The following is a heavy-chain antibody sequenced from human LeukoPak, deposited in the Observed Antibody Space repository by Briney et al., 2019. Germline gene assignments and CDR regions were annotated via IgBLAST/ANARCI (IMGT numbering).Heavy chain of an antibody. V-gene: IGHV3-7*01. D-gene: IGHD1-26*01. Sequence: GGSLRLSCAASGFTFRNYWVSWVRQAPGKGLEWVANINQDGSEKIYVDSVKGRFTISRDDAESSLYLQMNSLRVEDTAVYYCTRVRSGSYSHWFESWGQGTLVTVSS. CDR3: TRVRSGSYSHWFES. J-gene: IGHJ5*01. CDR1: GFTFRNYW. CDR2: INQDGSEK.